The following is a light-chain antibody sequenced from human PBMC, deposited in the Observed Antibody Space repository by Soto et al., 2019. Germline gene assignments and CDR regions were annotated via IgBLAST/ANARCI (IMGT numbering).Light chain of an antibody. CDR1: SSDVGGYNL. Sequence: QSALTQPASVSGSPGQSITISCTGTSSDVGGYNLVSWYQQHPGKAPKLMISEVSKRPSGISDRFSGSKSGSTASLTISGLQAEDEADYYCCSYAGTSTHTVFGGATQLTVL. J-gene: IGLJ7*01. V-gene: IGLV2-23*02. CDR2: EVS. CDR3: CSYAGTSTHTV.